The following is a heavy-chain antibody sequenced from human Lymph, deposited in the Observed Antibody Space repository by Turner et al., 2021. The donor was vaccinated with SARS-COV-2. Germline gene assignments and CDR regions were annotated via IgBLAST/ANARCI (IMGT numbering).Heavy chain of an antibody. Sequence: EVNLVGSGGGLVQPGRSLRLSCAASGFTFDDYAMHWVRQAPGKGLGWVSGISWKSGSIGYADSVKGRFTITRDNAKNTRYLQMNSLRAEDTALYYCAKDRGGEQLVRLFDYWGQGTLVTVSS. CDR3: AKDRGGEQLVRLFDY. V-gene: IGHV3-9*01. D-gene: IGHD6-6*01. CDR1: GFTFDDYA. J-gene: IGHJ4*02. CDR2: ISWKSGSI.